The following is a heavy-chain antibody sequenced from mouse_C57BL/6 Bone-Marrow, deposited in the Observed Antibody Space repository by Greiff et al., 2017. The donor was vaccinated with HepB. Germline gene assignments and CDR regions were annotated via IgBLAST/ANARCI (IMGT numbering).Heavy chain of an antibody. CDR1: GYTFTDYE. D-gene: IGHD2-3*01. Sequence: VPLQQSGAELVRPGASVTLSCKASGYTFTDYEMHWVKQTPVHGLEWIGAIDPETGGTAYNQKFKGKAILTADKSSSTAYMELRSLTSEDSAVYYCTREGYDGYYRFDYWGQGTTLTVSS. V-gene: IGHV1-15*01. J-gene: IGHJ2*01. CDR2: IDPETGGT. CDR3: TREGYDGYYRFDY.